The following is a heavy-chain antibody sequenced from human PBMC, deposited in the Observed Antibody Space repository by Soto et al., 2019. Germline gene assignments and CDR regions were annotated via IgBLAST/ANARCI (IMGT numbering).Heavy chain of an antibody. Sequence: VQLVESGGGVVQPGGSLRLSCAGSGFTFSNSGMHWVRQAPGKGLEWVAVLAYDGSEKYYADSVKGRFTISRDNSKNTLYLKMNSLRVEDTAVYYCVRFFDYYGMDVWGQGTKVTVSS. V-gene: IGHV3-30*03. CDR2: LAYDGSEK. D-gene: IGHD3-3*01. CDR1: GFTFSNSG. J-gene: IGHJ6*02. CDR3: VRFFDYYGMDV.